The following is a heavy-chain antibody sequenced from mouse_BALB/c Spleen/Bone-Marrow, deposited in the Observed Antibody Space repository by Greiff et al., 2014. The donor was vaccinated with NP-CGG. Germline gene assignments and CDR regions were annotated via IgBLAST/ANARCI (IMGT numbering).Heavy chain of an antibody. Sequence: EVNVVESGGGLVQPGGSLKLSCAAPGFTFSNYGMSWVRQTPDKRLEMIATVNANGDRTYHPDSVKGRFTISRDNAKNTLSLQMSSLKSEDTAMYYCARGYDYSSWFAYWGQGTLVTVSA. CDR2: VNANGDRT. D-gene: IGHD2-4*01. J-gene: IGHJ3*01. CDR3: ARGYDYSSWFAY. V-gene: IGHV5-6-3*01. CDR1: GFTFSNYG.